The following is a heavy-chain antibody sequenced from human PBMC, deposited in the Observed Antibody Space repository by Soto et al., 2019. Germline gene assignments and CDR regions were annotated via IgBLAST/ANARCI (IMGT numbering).Heavy chain of an antibody. V-gene: IGHV4-61*01. Sequence: PSETLSLTCTVSGGSVSSGTYYWSWIRQPPGKGLEWIGYTHYSGSANYNPSLKSRVTISVDTSKNQFSLKLNSVTAAATAIDYWARVYYYVLDVRGQGTTVTVSS. CDR2: THYSGSA. CDR3: ARVYYYVLDV. J-gene: IGHJ6*02. CDR1: GGSVSSGTYY.